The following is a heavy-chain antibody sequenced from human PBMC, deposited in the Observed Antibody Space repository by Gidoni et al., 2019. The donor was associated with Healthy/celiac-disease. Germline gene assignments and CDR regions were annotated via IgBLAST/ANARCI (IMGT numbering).Heavy chain of an antibody. V-gene: IGHV3-9*01. CDR3: AKGGYSYAGAFDI. J-gene: IGHJ3*02. CDR2: ISWNSGSI. Sequence: EVQLVESGGGLVQPGRSLRLSCAAAGFTFDDYARHWVRQAPGKGLEWVSGISWNSGSIGYADSVKGRFTISRDNAKNSLYLQMNSLRAEDTALYYCAKGGYSYAGAFDIWGQGTMVTVSS. CDR1: GFTFDDYA. D-gene: IGHD5-18*01.